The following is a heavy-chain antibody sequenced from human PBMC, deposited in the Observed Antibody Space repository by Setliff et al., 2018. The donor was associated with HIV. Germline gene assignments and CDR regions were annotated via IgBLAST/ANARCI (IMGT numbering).Heavy chain of an antibody. Sequence: PGGSLRLSCAASGFTFSDYWINWVRQAPGKGLEWVANINQDGSVEGYVDSVKGRFTISRDNAKCSLYLHINSLRAEDMAVYYCVGGFYAGYWGQGTLVTVSS. V-gene: IGHV3-7*01. D-gene: IGHD5-12*01. CDR2: INQDGSVE. CDR1: GFTFSDYW. J-gene: IGHJ4*02. CDR3: VGGFYAGY.